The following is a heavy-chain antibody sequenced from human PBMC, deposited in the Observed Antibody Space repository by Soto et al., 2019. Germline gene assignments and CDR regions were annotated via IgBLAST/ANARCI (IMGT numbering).Heavy chain of an antibody. CDR1: GGSISSYY. CDR2: IYTSGST. V-gene: IGHV4-4*07. D-gene: IGHD3-10*01. CDR3: ARDIMVLGPYYYYGMDV. Sequence: PSETLSLTCTVSGGSISSYYWSWIRQPAGKGLEWIGRIYTSGSTNYNPSLKSRVTMSVDTSKNQFSLKLSSVTAADTAVYYCARDIMVLGPYYYYGMDVWGQGTTVTSP. J-gene: IGHJ6*02.